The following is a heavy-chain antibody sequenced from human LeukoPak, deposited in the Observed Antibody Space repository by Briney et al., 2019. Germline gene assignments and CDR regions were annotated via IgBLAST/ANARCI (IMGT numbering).Heavy chain of an antibody. V-gene: IGHV3-7*01. J-gene: IGHJ4*02. CDR2: INQDGSEK. CDR3: ARDPIRITFGGVGPGDY. D-gene: IGHD3-16*01. CDR1: GFTFRTYA. Sequence: GGSLRLSCVASGFTFRTYAMSWVRQAPGKGLEWVANINQDGSEKYYVDSVKGRFIISRDNAKNSLYLQMNSLRAEDTAVYYCARDPIRITFGGVGPGDYWGQGTLVTVSS.